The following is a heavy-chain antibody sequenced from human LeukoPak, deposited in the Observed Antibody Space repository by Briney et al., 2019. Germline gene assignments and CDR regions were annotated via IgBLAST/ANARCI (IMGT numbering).Heavy chain of an antibody. CDR2: IYGNGGTT. Sequence: GGSLRLSCVGSRFTFRSHAMSWVRQAPEKGLEFVSGIYGNGGTTYYADSEKGRFSTSRDNSKNTLYLQMDSLRGEDTAVYYCAKDFRIGYSAHFDYWGQGALVTVSS. J-gene: IGHJ4*02. CDR1: RFTFRSHA. CDR3: AKDFRIGYSAHFDY. V-gene: IGHV3-23*01. D-gene: IGHD2-21*01.